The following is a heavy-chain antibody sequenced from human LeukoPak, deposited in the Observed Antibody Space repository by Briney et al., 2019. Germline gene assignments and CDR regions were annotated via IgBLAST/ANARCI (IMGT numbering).Heavy chain of an antibody. V-gene: IGHV1-24*01. J-gene: IGHJ4*02. CDR3: ATVRMYYYGSGSSLLDY. CDR2: FDPEDGET. Sequence: ASVTVSCKVSGYTLTELSMHWVRQAPGKGLEWMGGFDPEDGETIYAQKFQGRVTMTEDTSTDTAYMELSSLRSEDTAVYYCATVRMYYYGSGSSLLDYWGQGTLVTVSS. CDR1: GYTLTELS. D-gene: IGHD3-10*01.